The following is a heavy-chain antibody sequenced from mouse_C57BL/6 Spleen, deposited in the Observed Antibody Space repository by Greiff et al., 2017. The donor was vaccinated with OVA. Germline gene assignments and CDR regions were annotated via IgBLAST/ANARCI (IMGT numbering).Heavy chain of an antibody. CDR3: ARRYYGSGLDY. CDR2: ISNGGGST. V-gene: IGHV5-12*01. CDR1: GFTFSDYY. J-gene: IGHJ2*01. Sequence: EVNLVESGGGLVQPGGSLKLSCAASGFTFSDYYMYWVRQTPEKRLEWVAYISNGGGSTYYPATVKGRFTIARDNAKNTLYLQMSRLKSEDTAMCYCARRYYGSGLDYWGQGTTLTVSS. D-gene: IGHD1-1*01.